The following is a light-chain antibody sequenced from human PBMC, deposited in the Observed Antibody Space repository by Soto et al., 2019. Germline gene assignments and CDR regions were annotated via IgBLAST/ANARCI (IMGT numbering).Light chain of an antibody. Sequence: EIVLTQSPATLSLSPGERATLSCRASQSISSHLAWYQQKPGQTPRLLMYDASNRATAVPARFSGSWSGTDFTLTISSLEPEDLAVYYCQQRSTWPLTFGGGTKVEIK. J-gene: IGKJ4*01. CDR3: QQRSTWPLT. CDR1: QSISSH. CDR2: DAS. V-gene: IGKV3-11*01.